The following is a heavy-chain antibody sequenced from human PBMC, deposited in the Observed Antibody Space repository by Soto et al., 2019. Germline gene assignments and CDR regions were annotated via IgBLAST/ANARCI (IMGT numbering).Heavy chain of an antibody. CDR1: GGSFSGYY. V-gene: IGHV4-34*01. D-gene: IGHD3-16*01. J-gene: IGHJ4*02. CDR3: ARKFTDEDY. CDR2: INHSGST. Sequence: SETLSLTCAVYGGSFSGYYWSWIRQPPGKGLEWIGEINHSGSTNYNPSLKSRVTISVDTSKNQFSLKLSSVTAEDTAVYYCARKFTDEDYWGQGTLVTVSS.